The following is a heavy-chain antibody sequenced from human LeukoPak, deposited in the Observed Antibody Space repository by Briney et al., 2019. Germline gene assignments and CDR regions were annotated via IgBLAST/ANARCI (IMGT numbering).Heavy chain of an antibody. CDR3: AREVATDYYGMDV. J-gene: IGHJ6*02. CDR1: GGSISSGGYY. D-gene: IGHD5-12*01. Sequence: SETLPLTCTVSGGSISSGGYYWSWIRQHPGKGLEWIGYIYYSGSTYYNPSLKSRVTISVDTSKNQFSVKLSSVTAADTAVYYCAREVATDYYGMDVWGQGTTVTVSS. V-gene: IGHV4-31*03. CDR2: IYYSGST.